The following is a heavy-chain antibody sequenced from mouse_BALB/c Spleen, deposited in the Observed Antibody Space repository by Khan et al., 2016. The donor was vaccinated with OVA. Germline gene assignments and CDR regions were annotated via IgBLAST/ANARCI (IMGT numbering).Heavy chain of an antibody. CDR1: GFNFTDYY. V-gene: IGHV5-12*02. CDR3: AREWGGGGLAY. CDR2: ISNRGTTT. J-gene: IGHJ3*01. Sequence: EVELVESGGGFMQPGGSRKLSCATSGFNFTDYYMYWVRQTPEKRLERVAYISNRGTTTYNTDTVRGRFTIFRENDKKTFTLQISRLGSNDTAIYCCAREWGGGGLAYWGQGTLVTVSA. D-gene: IGHD1-1*02.